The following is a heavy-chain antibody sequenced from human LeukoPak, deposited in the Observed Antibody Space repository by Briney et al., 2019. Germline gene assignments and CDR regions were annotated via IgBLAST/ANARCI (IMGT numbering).Heavy chain of an antibody. CDR3: APRGGQYCSSTSCYSNY. J-gene: IGHJ4*02. Sequence: GGSLRLSCAASGFTFSSYGMHWVRQAPGKGLEWVAFIRYDGSNKYYADSVKGRFTISRDNSKNTLYLQMNSLRAEDTAVYYCAPRGGQYCSSTSCYSNYWGQGTLVTVSS. D-gene: IGHD2-2*01. CDR2: IRYDGSNK. CDR1: GFTFSSYG. V-gene: IGHV3-30*02.